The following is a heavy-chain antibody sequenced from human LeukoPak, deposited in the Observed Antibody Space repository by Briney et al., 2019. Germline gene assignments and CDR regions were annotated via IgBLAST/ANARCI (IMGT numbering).Heavy chain of an antibody. CDR3: ARQRRLMVRGGNPPHMDV. J-gene: IGHJ6*03. D-gene: IGHD3-10*01. CDR2: IYYTGNT. CDR1: GASITSSTYY. Sequence: SETLSLTCTVSGASITSSTYYWAWIRQPPGKGLEWLGKIYYTGNTYYNPSLKSRVTISVDTSKNQFSLKLNSVTAADTAVYYCARQRRLMVRGGNPPHMDVWGKGTTVTVSS. V-gene: IGHV4-39*01.